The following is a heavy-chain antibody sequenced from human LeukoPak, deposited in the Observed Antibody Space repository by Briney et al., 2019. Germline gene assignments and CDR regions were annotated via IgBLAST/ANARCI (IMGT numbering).Heavy chain of an antibody. Sequence: GGSLRLSCTVSGFTFSSYWMSWVRQAPGKGLEWVANIKQDGSEKFHVDSVKGRFTVSRDNAKNSLYLQMNNLRAEDTAVYYCAGASGGERYWGQGTLVTVSS. D-gene: IGHD3-10*01. CDR2: IKQDGSEK. CDR3: AGASGGERY. CDR1: GFTFSSYW. V-gene: IGHV3-7*04. J-gene: IGHJ4*02.